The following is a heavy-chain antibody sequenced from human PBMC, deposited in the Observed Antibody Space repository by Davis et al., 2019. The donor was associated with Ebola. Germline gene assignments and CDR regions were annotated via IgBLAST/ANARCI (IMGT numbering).Heavy chain of an antibody. J-gene: IGHJ5*02. V-gene: IGHV3-30*18. CDR2: ISHNGNNK. CDR3: AKVETLPGYGMLGWFDL. CDR1: GFTFSTYG. Sequence: GGSLRLSCAASGFTFSTYGMHWVRLAPGRGLEWVALISHNGNNKYYADFVKGRFTISRDNSRKTLYLHLDSLRVEETALYYCAKVETLPGYGMLGWFDLWGQGTLVTVSS. D-gene: IGHD5-18*01.